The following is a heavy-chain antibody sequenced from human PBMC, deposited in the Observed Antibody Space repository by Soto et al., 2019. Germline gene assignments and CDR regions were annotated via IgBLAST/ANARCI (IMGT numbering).Heavy chain of an antibody. Sequence: GGSLRLSCAASGFTFSSYGMQWVRQAPGKGLEWVSVISYDGNNKYYADSVKGRFTISRDNSKNTLYLQMNSLRAEDTAVYYCAKHWQYYYDRRGKIGMDVWGQGNTVTVSS. CDR2: ISYDGNNK. J-gene: IGHJ6*02. CDR1: GFTFSSYG. V-gene: IGHV3-30*18. CDR3: AKHWQYYYDRRGKIGMDV. D-gene: IGHD3-22*01.